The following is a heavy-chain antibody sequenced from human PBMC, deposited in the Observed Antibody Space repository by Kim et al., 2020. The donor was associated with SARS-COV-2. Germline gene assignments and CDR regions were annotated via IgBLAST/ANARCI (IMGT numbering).Heavy chain of an antibody. D-gene: IGHD2-15*01. V-gene: IGHV4-59*08. Sequence: NYTPSLKSRVTISVDTSKNQFSLKLSSVTAADTAVYYCARHGGNDAFDIWGQGTMVTVSS. J-gene: IGHJ3*02. CDR3: ARHGGNDAFDI.